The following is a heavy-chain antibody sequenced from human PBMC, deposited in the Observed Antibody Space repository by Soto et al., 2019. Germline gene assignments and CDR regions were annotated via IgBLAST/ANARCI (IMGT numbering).Heavy chain of an antibody. CDR1: GYGLTSYG. CDR3: AREYCSSASCYGPDF. Sequence: ASVKVSCKASGYGLTSYGISWVRQAPGQGLEWMGWISGHDGNTKYTQKVQGRVTVTTDTSTSTAYMDLRSLRSDDTAVYYCAREYCSSASCYGPDFWGQGTLVTVSS. D-gene: IGHD2-2*01. J-gene: IGHJ4*02. V-gene: IGHV1-18*01. CDR2: ISGHDGNT.